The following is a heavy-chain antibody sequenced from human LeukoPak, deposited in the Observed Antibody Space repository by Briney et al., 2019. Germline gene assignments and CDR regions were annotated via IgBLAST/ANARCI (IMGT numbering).Heavy chain of an antibody. J-gene: IGHJ4*02. Sequence: GASVKVSCEASGYTFTGYYMHWVRQAPGQGLEWMGWINPNSGNTGYAQKFQGRVTITRNTSISTAYMELSSLRSEDTAVYYCARVVGYSYGRNAFGYWGQGTLVTVSS. V-gene: IGHV1-8*03. CDR2: INPNSGNT. D-gene: IGHD5-18*01. CDR1: GYTFTGYY. CDR3: ARVVGYSYGRNAFGY.